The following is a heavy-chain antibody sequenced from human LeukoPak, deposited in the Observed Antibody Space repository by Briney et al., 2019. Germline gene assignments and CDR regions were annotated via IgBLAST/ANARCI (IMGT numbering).Heavy chain of an antibody. CDR1: GGSISSSSYY. D-gene: IGHD5-18*01. CDR2: IYYSGST. CDR3: ARSRIQLISD. Sequence: SETLSLTCTVSGGSISSSSYYWGWIRQPPGKGLEWTGSIYYSGSTYYNPSLKSRVTISVDTSKNQFSLKLSSVTAADTAVYYCARSRIQLISDWGQGTLVTVSS. V-gene: IGHV4-39*01. J-gene: IGHJ4*02.